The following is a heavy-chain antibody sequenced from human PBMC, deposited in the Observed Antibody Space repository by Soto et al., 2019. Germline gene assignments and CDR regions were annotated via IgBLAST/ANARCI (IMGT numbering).Heavy chain of an antibody. D-gene: IGHD5-18*01. V-gene: IGHV1-8*01. J-gene: IGHJ6*02. CDR1: GYTFTSYD. CDR3: ARGLEIQLWLGYYYGMDV. Sequence: GASVKVSCKASGYTFTSYDINWVRQATGQGLEWMGWMNPNSGNTGYAQKFQGRVTMTRNTSISTAYMELSSLRSEDTAVYYCARGLEIQLWLGYYYGMDVWGQGTMVTVSS. CDR2: MNPNSGNT.